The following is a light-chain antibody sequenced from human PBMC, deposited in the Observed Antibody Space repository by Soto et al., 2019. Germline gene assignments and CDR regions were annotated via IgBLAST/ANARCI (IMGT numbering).Light chain of an antibody. CDR3: QQYGSSGT. V-gene: IGKV3-20*01. CDR1: QTVNNNY. J-gene: IGKJ1*01. Sequence: EKILTQSPGTLSLSAGERATLSCRASQTVNNNYVAWYQQKPGQAPRLLIYGASNRATGIPDRFSGSGSGTDFTLTISRLEPEDFAVYYCQQYGSSGTFGQGTKVDI. CDR2: GAS.